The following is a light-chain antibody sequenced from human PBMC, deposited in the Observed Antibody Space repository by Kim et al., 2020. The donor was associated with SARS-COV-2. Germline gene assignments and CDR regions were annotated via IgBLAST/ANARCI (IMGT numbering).Light chain of an antibody. J-gene: IGLJ3*02. CDR3: AAWDDSLSGHWL. V-gene: IGLV1-47*01. Sequence: ELTQPPSASGTPGQRVTISCSGSSSNIGSNYVYWYQQLPGTAPKLLIYRNNQRPSGVPDRFSGSKSGTSASLAISGLRSGDEADYYCAAWDDSLSGHWLFGGGTQLTVL. CDR2: RNN. CDR1: SSNIGSNY.